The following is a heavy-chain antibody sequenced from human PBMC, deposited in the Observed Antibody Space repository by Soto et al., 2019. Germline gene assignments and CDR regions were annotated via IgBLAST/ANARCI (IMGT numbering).Heavy chain of an antibody. CDR2: IWYDGTNK. J-gene: IGHJ4*02. V-gene: IGHV3-33*01. CDR1: GFSFSTFG. D-gene: IGHD3-16*02. CDR3: ARESDGVIRVLDF. Sequence: QVQLVESGGGVVRPGRSLRLSCVASGFSFSTFGMHWVRQAPGKGLERVAFIWYDGTNKYYADSVKGRSSISRDNSKNTLDLQMSSLRDEDTAVYYCARESDGVIRVLDFWGQGTLVTVSS.